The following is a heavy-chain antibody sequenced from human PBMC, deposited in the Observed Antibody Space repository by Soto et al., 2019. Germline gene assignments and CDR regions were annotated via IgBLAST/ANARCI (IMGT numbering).Heavy chain of an antibody. D-gene: IGHD2-15*01. CDR3: AGGARWSTLFRF. V-gene: IGHV4-31*03. Sequence: QVQLQESGPGLVKPSQTLSLTCTVSGGSVNNGGYYWSWIRQHPGMDLEWMGYMYYSGTTYYNPSLKSRVDISMDTAKNHFSLQLTSVTAADTAVYYCAGGARWSTLFRFWGQGSLVTVSS. CDR1: GGSVNNGGYY. J-gene: IGHJ4*02. CDR2: MYYSGTT.